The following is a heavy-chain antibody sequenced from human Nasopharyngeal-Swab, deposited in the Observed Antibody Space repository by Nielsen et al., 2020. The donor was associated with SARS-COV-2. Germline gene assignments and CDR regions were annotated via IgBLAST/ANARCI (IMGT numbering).Heavy chain of an antibody. Sequence: GESLMISCAASGFTFSSYAMHWVRQAPGKGLEYVSAISSNGGSTYYANSVKGRFTISRDNSKNTLYLQMGSLRAEDMAVYYCARGRSSGWYKAFDIWGQGTMVTVSS. V-gene: IGHV3-64*01. J-gene: IGHJ3*02. CDR2: ISSNGGST. CDR3: ARGRSSGWYKAFDI. D-gene: IGHD6-19*01. CDR1: GFTFSSYA.